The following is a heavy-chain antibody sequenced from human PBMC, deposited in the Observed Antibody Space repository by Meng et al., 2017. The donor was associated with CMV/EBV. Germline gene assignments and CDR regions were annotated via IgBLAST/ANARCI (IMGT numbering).Heavy chain of an antibody. Sequence: SDTLSLTCTVSGYSIISGYYWGWIRQPPGKGLEWIGSIYHSGSTYYNPSLKSRVTISVDTSKNQFSLKLSSVTAADTAVYYCARERGFVVVVPAANGPFDYWGQGTLVTVSS. CDR1: GYSIISGYY. J-gene: IGHJ4*02. CDR3: ARERGFVVVVPAANGPFDY. D-gene: IGHD2-2*01. V-gene: IGHV4-38-2*02. CDR2: IYHSGST.